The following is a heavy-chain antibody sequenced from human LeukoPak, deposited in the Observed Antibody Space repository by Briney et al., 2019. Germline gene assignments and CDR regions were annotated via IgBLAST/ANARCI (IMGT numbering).Heavy chain of an antibody. CDR3: ARAHSFGGWYKVYFDY. D-gene: IGHD6-19*01. Sequence: SVKVSCKASGGTFSSYAISWVRQAPGQGLEWMGGIIPIFGTANYAQKFQGRVTITADESTSTAYMELSSLRSEDTAVYYCARAHSFGGWYKVYFDYWGQGTLVTVSS. CDR2: IIPIFGTA. V-gene: IGHV1-69*01. J-gene: IGHJ4*02. CDR1: GGTFSSYA.